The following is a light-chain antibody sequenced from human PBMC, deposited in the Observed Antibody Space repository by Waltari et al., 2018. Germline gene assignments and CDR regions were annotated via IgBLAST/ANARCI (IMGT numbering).Light chain of an antibody. CDR1: IIGSKS. CDR2: YDS. J-gene: IGLJ2*01. Sequence: SFVLTQPPSLSVAPATTARISCGADIIGSKSVHWPQLKPGPAPVLVIFYDSSRPSGIPERFSGSNSGDTATLIINRVEAGDEADYYCQVWDRTTDHPIFGGGTKLTVL. CDR3: QVWDRTTDHPI. V-gene: IGLV3-21*04.